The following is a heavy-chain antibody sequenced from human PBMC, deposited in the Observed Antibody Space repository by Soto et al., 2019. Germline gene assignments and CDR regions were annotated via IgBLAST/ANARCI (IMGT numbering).Heavy chain of an antibody. J-gene: IGHJ3*02. V-gene: IGHV3-64D*09. D-gene: IGHD3-9*01. Sequence: GGSLRLSCAASGFTFSSYAMHWVRQAPGKGLEYVSAISSNGGSTYYADSVKGRFTISRDNSKNTLYLQMSSLRAEDTAVYYCVKGGLRYFDLFALHDAFDIWGQGTMVTVSS. CDR3: VKGGLRYFDLFALHDAFDI. CDR1: GFTFSSYA. CDR2: ISSNGGST.